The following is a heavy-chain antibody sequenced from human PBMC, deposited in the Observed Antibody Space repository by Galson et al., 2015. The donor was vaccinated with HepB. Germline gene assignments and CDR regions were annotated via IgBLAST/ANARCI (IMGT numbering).Heavy chain of an antibody. CDR2: FDPEENDT. D-gene: IGHD5-24*01. V-gene: IGHV1-24*01. J-gene: IGHJ4*02. CDR1: GYPLTEFS. Sequence: SVKVSCKASGYPLTEFSMHWVRQAPGKGLEWMGGFDPEENDTIYAQKFQGRVTMTEDTSTDTFYMELRSLRSEDTAVYYCVSDRWDDWGQGTLVTVSS. CDR3: VSDRWDD.